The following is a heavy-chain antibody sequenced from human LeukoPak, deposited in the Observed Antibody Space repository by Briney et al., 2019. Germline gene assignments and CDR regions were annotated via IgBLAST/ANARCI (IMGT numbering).Heavy chain of an antibody. CDR2: IYSGGST. CDR3: AKVIVVVVAGDYFDY. V-gene: IGHV3-53*01. J-gene: IGHJ4*02. CDR1: GFTVSSNY. D-gene: IGHD2-15*01. Sequence: GGSLRLSCAASGFTVSSNYMSWVRQAPGKGLEWVSVIYSGGSTYYADSVKGRFTISRDNSKNTLYLQMNSLRAEDTAVYYCAKVIVVVVAGDYFDYWGQGTLVTVSS.